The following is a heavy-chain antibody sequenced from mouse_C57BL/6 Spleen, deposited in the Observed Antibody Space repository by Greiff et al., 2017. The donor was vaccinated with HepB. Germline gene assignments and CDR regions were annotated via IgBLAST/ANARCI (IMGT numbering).Heavy chain of an antibody. CDR3: AREIFKSYGSSHYAMDY. Sequence: QVQLKEPGPELVKPGASVKISCKASGYAFSSSWMNWVKQRPGKGLEWIGRIYPGDGDTNYNGKFKGKATLTADKSSSAAYMQLSSLTSEDSAVYFCAREIFKSYGSSHYAMDYWGQGTSVTVSS. CDR2: IYPGDGDT. J-gene: IGHJ4*01. V-gene: IGHV1-82*01. CDR1: GYAFSSSW. D-gene: IGHD1-1*01.